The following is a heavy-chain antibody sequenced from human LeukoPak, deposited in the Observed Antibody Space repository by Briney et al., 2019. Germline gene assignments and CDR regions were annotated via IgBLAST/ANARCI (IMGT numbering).Heavy chain of an antibody. D-gene: IGHD3-10*01. CDR2: ISSSGSTI. CDR3: TKDSGSIHFMD. CDR1: GFTFSSYE. V-gene: IGHV3-48*03. Sequence: GGSLRLSCAASGFTFSSYEMNWVRQAPGKGLEWVSYISSSGSTIYYADSVKGRSTISRDNAKNSLYLQMNSLRVEDTALYYCTKDSGSIHFMDWGQGILVTVSS. J-gene: IGHJ4*02.